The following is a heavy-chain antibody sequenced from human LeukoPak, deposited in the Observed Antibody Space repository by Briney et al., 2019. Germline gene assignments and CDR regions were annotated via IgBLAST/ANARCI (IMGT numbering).Heavy chain of an antibody. V-gene: IGHV3-48*03. J-gene: IGHJ6*03. CDR3: ARADHMDV. CDR2: ITSAGNNR. Sequence: PGGSLRLSCEDSGLNFLSYEFNWVRQAPGKGLEWIAYITSAGNNRYYADSVKGRFTISRDDAKDSLFLQLDSLRPEDTALYYCARADHMDVWGKGTWVTVS. CDR1: GLNFLSYE.